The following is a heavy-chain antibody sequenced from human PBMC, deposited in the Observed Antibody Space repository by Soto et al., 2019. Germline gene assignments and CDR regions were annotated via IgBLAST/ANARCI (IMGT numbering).Heavy chain of an antibody. V-gene: IGHV4-31*03. Sequence: SETLSLTCTVSGGSISSGGYYWSWIRQHPGKGLEWIGYIYYSGSTYYNPSLKSRVTISVDTSKNQFSLKLSSVTAADTAVYYCARDRPGSYGSYYFDYWGQGTLVTVSS. CDR3: ARDRPGSYGSYYFDY. D-gene: IGHD3-10*01. CDR2: IYYSGST. CDR1: GGSISSGGYY. J-gene: IGHJ4*02.